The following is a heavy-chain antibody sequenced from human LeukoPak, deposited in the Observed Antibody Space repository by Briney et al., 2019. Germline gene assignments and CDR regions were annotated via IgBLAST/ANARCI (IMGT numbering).Heavy chain of an antibody. J-gene: IGHJ4*02. CDR3: AKGIIAAAGSPYYFDY. CDR1: GFTFRSYA. CDR2: ISGSGGST. V-gene: IGHV3-23*01. D-gene: IGHD6-13*01. Sequence: GGSLRLSCAASGFTFRSYAMSWVRQAPGKGLEWVSAISGSGGSTYYADSVKGRFTISRDNSKNTLYLQMNSLRAEDTAVYYCAKGIIAAAGSPYYFDYWGQGTLVTVSS.